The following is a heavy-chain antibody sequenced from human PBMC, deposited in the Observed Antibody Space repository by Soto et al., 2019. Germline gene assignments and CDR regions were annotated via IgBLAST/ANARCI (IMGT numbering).Heavy chain of an antibody. Sequence: EVQLVESGGGLVQPGGSLRLSCAASGFTFSSYEMNWVRQAPGKGLEWVSYISSSGSTIYYADSVKGRFTISRDNAKNSLYLQMNSLRAEDTAVYYCAKGTARLLLDYWGQGTLVTVSS. J-gene: IGHJ4*02. V-gene: IGHV3-48*03. CDR1: GFTFSSYE. D-gene: IGHD2-15*01. CDR3: AKGTARLLLDY. CDR2: ISSSGSTI.